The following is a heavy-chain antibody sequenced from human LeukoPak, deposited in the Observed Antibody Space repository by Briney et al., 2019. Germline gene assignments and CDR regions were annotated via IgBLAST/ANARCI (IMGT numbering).Heavy chain of an antibody. CDR1: GFTFSSYS. CDR2: ISSSSSTI. D-gene: IGHD6-19*01. Sequence: GGSLSLSCAASGFTFSSYSMNWVRQAPGKGLEWVSYISSSSSTIYYADSVKGRFTISRDNAKNSLYLQMNSLRAEDTAVYYCARSVAGYDYWGQGTLVTVSS. CDR3: ARSVAGYDY. V-gene: IGHV3-48*01. J-gene: IGHJ4*02.